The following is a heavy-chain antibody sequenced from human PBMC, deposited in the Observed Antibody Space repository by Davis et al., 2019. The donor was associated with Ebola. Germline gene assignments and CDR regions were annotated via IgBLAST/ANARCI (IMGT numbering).Heavy chain of an antibody. CDR1: GYSFTTYW. Sequence: GESLKISCQTFGYSFTTYWITWVRQLPGNGLEWIGRIDPTDSHSDFSPSFQGHVTISVDKSISTAYLQWRSLKASDTAMYYCATQGAPLTGVDYWGQGSLVIVSS. CDR2: IDPTDSHS. D-gene: IGHD3-9*01. J-gene: IGHJ4*02. V-gene: IGHV5-10-1*01. CDR3: ATQGAPLTGVDY.